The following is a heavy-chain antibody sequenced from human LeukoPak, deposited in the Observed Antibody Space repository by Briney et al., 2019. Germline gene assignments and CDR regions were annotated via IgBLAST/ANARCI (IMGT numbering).Heavy chain of an antibody. CDR2: IFSNGDT. Sequence: GGSLRLSCTASEVTVSRNYMLWVRQAPGKGLEWVSLIFSNGDTHYADSVKGRFTISRDTSKNTVSLQMNSLRVEDTAMYYCTRDQMNYWGQGTLVTVSS. CDR3: TRDQMNY. J-gene: IGHJ4*02. CDR1: EVTVSRNY. V-gene: IGHV3-53*01. D-gene: IGHD5-24*01.